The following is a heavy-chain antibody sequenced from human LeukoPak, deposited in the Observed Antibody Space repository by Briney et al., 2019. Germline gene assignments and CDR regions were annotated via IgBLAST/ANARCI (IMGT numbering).Heavy chain of an antibody. J-gene: IGHJ4*02. CDR2: ISYDGSNK. V-gene: IGHV3-30*18. Sequence: GGSLRLSCAASGFTFSTYDMHWVRQAPGKGLEWVAVISYDGSNKYYADSVKGRFTISRDNSKNTLYLQMHSLRLEDTAVYYCAKESGHTISMDYWGQGTLVTVSS. CDR3: AKESGHTISMDY. D-gene: IGHD2-2*01. CDR1: GFTFSTYD.